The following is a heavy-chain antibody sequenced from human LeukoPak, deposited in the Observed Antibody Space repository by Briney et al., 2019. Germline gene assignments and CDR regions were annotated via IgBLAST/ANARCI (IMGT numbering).Heavy chain of an antibody. CDR1: GFTFSSYT. CDR2: ISTSSIYI. Sequence: GGSLRLSCAASGFTFSSYTMNWVRQAPGKGLEWVSSISTSSIYIYYADSLKGRFTISRDNARNSLYLQMNSLRAEDTAAYYCARGPLEYCSGGTCYSGRNWFDPWGQGTLVTVSS. D-gene: IGHD2-15*01. V-gene: IGHV3-21*04. J-gene: IGHJ5*02. CDR3: ARGPLEYCSGGTCYSGRNWFDP.